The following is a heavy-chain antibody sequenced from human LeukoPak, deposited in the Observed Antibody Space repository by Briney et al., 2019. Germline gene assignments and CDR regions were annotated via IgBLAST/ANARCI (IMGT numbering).Heavy chain of an antibody. CDR2: ISSSSSTI. CDR1: GFTFSSYS. CDR3: ARDRQGVVI. V-gene: IGHV3-48*04. D-gene: IGHD2-8*01. J-gene: IGHJ3*02. Sequence: GGSLRLSCAASGFTFSSYSMNWVRQAPGKGLEWVSYISSSSSTIYYADSVKGRFTISRDNAKNSLYLQMNSLRAEDTAVYYCARDRQGVVIWGQGTMVTVSS.